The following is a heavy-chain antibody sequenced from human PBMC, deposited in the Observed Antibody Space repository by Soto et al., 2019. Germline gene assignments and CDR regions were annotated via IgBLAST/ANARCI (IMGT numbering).Heavy chain of an antibody. CDR1: GFTFSNAW. CDR2: IKSKTDGGTT. Sequence: PGGSLRLSCAASGFTFSNAWMSWVRQAPGKGLEWVGRIKSKTDGGTTDYAAPVKGRFTISRDDSKNTLYLQMNSLKTEDTAVYYCTTGIVVVPAAIDGYFDYWGQGTLVTVSS. V-gene: IGHV3-15*01. CDR3: TTGIVVVPAAIDGYFDY. D-gene: IGHD2-2*01. J-gene: IGHJ4*02.